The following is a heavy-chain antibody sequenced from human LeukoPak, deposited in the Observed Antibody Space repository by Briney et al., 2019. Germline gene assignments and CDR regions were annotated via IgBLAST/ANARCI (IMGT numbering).Heavy chain of an antibody. CDR3: ARERTITGTTAEGYAFDI. D-gene: IGHD1-7*01. J-gene: IGHJ3*02. Sequence: PSETLSLTCTVSGGSISSSSYYWGWIRQPPGKGLEWIGSIYYSGSTYYNPSLKSRVTISVDTSKNQFSLKLSSVTAADTAVYYCARERTITGTTAEGYAFDIWGQGTMVTVSS. V-gene: IGHV4-39*07. CDR1: GGSISSSSYY. CDR2: IYYSGST.